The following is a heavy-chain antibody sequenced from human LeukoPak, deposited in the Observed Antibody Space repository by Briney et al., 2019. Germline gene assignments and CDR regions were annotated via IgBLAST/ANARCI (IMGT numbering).Heavy chain of an antibody. CDR1: GYTFTGYY. CDR3: ARDNHGIAVAGNFDY. D-gene: IGHD6-19*01. J-gene: IGHJ4*02. CDR2: INPNSGGT. Sequence: ASVKVSCKASGYTFTGYYMHWVRQAPGQGLEWMGWINPNSGGTNYAQKLQGRVTMTRDTSISTAYMELSRLRSDDTAVYYCARDNHGIAVAGNFDYWGQGTLVTVSS. V-gene: IGHV1-2*02.